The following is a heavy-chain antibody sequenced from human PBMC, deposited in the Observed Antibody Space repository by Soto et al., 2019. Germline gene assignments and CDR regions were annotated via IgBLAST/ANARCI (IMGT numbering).Heavy chain of an antibody. V-gene: IGHV3-21*01. J-gene: IGHJ6*04. CDR2: ISRTSNHI. D-gene: IGHD2-21*01. CDR1: GFTFSNYT. CDR3: AKGRLRGSPVIGGRDV. Sequence: GGSLRLSWAASGFTFSNYTLNWVRQAPGKGLEWVSIISRTSNHIYYADSVKGRFTVSRDNAENSLYLQMNSLRAEDTAVYYCAKGRLRGSPVIGGRDVWGNGTTVTVSS.